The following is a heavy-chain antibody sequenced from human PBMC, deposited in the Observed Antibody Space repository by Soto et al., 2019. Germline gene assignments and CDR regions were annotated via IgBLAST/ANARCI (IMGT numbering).Heavy chain of an antibody. D-gene: IGHD6-19*01. CDR2: ISYDGSNK. CDR1: GFTFSSYA. Sequence: QVQLVESGGGVVQPGRSLRLSCAASGFTFSSYAMHWVRQAPGKGLEWVAVISYDGSNKYYADSVKGRFTISRDNSKNTLYLQMNSLRAEDTAVYYCARDNSSGWDYGMDVWGQGTTVTVSS. V-gene: IGHV3-30-3*01. J-gene: IGHJ6*02. CDR3: ARDNSSGWDYGMDV.